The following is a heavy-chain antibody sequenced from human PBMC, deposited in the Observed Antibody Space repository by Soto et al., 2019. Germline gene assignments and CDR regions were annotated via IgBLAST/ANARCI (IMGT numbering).Heavy chain of an antibody. Sequence: PSETMSHTCTVYGGYIGDHDWSRIRQTPGKGLEWIGEINHSGSTNYNPSLKSRVTISVDTSKNQFSLKLSSVTAADTAVYYCASRATPLETWGQGTLVTVSS. CDR3: ASRATPLET. D-gene: IGHD5-12*01. CDR2: INHSGST. J-gene: IGHJ4*02. V-gene: IGHV4-34*01. CDR1: GGYIGDHD.